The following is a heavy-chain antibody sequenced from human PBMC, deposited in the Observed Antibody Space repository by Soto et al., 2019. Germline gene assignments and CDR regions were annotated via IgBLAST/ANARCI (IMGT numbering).Heavy chain of an antibody. V-gene: IGHV3-48*02. CDR2: IGSSGITR. CDR3: ARSGSSGYNRYRLGSNDAFDV. D-gene: IGHD6-19*01. J-gene: IGHJ3*01. CDR1: GFTFSSFT. Sequence: EVQLVESGGGLVQPGGSLRLSCAASGFTFSSFTMNWFRQAPGKGLEWVSYIGSSGITRYHADSVKGRFTVSRDNARNSLYLQMNSLRDEDTALYYCARSGSSGYNRYRLGSNDAFDVWGQGTMVTVSP.